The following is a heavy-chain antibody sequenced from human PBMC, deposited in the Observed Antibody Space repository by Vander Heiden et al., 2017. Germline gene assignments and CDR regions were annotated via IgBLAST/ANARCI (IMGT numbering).Heavy chain of an antibody. CDR2: IIPIFGTA. Sequence: QLVQSGAEVKKPGSSVKVSCKASGGTFSSYAISWVRQAPGQGLEWMGGIIPIFGTANYAQKFQGRVTITADESTSTAYMELSSLRSEDTAVYYCARGRDTVTTHVCGEWNYYYYGMDVWGQGTTVTVSS. J-gene: IGHJ6*02. D-gene: IGHD4-17*01. CDR3: ARGRDTVTTHVCGEWNYYYYGMDV. CDR1: GGTFSSYA. V-gene: IGHV1-69*01.